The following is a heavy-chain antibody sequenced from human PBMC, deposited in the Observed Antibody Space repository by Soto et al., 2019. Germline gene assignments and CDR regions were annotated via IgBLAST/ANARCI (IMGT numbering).Heavy chain of an antibody. CDR3: ARGIAVAGRGSPSDY. V-gene: IGHV1-18*01. D-gene: IGHD6-19*01. CDR1: GYTFTSYG. J-gene: IGHJ4*02. Sequence: ASVKGSCKASGYTFTSYGISWLLQAPGQGLEWMGWISAYNGNTNYAQKLQGRVTMTTDTSTSTAYMELRSLGSDDTAVYYCARGIAVAGRGSPSDYWGQGTLVTVSS. CDR2: ISAYNGNT.